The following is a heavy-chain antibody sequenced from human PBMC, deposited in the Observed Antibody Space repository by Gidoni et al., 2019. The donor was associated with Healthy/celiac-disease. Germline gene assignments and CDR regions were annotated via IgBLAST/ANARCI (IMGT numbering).Heavy chain of an antibody. D-gene: IGHD2-15*01. CDR3: ARAGLVVVVAATPNWFDP. J-gene: IGHJ5*02. CDR2: ISSSGSTI. V-gene: IGHV3-11*01. CDR1: GFTFSDYY. Sequence: QVQLVESGGGLVKPGGSLRLSCAASGFTFSDYYMSWIRQAPGKGPEWVSYISSSGSTIYYADSVKGRFTISRDNAKNSLYLQMNSLRAEDTAVYYCARAGLVVVVAATPNWFDPWGQGTLVTVSS.